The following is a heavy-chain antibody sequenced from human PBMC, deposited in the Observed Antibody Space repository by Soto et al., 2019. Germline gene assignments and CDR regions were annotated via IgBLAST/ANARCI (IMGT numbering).Heavy chain of an antibody. J-gene: IGHJ4*02. D-gene: IGHD6-6*01. V-gene: IGHV4-30-4*02. CDR1: GGSISSGDYY. CDR3: AREFSNSPEAFDS. Sequence: SETLSLTCTVSGGSISSGDYYWSWIRQPPGKGLEWIGYIYYSGSTYYNPSLKSRVTISVDTSKNQFSLKLRSVTAADTAVYYCAREFSNSPEAFDSGGQGSLVT. CDR2: IYYSGST.